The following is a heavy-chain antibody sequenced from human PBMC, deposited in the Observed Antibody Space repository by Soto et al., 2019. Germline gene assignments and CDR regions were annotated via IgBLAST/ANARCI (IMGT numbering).Heavy chain of an antibody. CDR1: GGSIIGSGFH. CDR2: IYYSGTA. V-gene: IGHV4-39*01. D-gene: IGHD4-17*01. CDR3: ATRSGDYVGWFDP. Sequence: SETLSLTCTVSGGSIIGSGFHWAWIRQPPGKGLEWIGSIYYSGTANYSPSLKSRLAIDVDTSKNQFSLRLSSVTAADTAVYYWATRSGDYVGWFDPWGHGTRVTVSS. J-gene: IGHJ5*02.